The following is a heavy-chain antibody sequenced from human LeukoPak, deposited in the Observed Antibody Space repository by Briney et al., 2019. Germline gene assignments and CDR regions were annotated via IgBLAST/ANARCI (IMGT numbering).Heavy chain of an antibody. CDR3: ASLAQGYYGSGSYPGY. V-gene: IGHV1-69*05. J-gene: IGHJ4*02. Sequence: SVKVSCKASGGTFSSYAISWVRQAPGQGLEWMGGIIPIFGTANYAQKFQGRVTITTDESTSTAYMELSSLRSEDTAVYYCASLAQGYYGSGSYPGYWGQGTLLTVSS. D-gene: IGHD3-10*01. CDR2: IIPIFGTA. CDR1: GGTFSSYA.